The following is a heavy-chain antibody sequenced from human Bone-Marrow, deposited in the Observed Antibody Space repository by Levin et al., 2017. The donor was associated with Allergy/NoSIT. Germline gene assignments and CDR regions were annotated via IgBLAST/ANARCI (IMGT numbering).Heavy chain of an antibody. CDR3: ARKISAITGRPVDQ. CDR1: GGSITSSRYS. D-gene: IGHD6-6*01. CDR2: IYYSGTI. Sequence: SETLSLTCTVSGGSITSSRYSWVWIRQPPGKGLEWIGSIYYSGTIYYNSSLNSRVTISVDTSKNQFSLKLSSVTATDTAVYYCARKISAITGRPVDQWGQGTLVTVSS. V-gene: IGHV4-39*01. J-gene: IGHJ4*02.